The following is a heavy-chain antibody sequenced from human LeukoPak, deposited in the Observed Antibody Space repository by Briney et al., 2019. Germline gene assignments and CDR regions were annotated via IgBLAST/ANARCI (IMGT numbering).Heavy chain of an antibody. CDR3: AKDLLWADYFGSGSYLDY. CDR2: ISWDSSKI. D-gene: IGHD3-10*01. CDR1: GFTFEDYG. Sequence: PGGSLRLSCAASGFTFEDYGMHWVRQTPGKGLEWVSGISWDSSKIDYADSVKGRFTISRDNAENSLYLQMNSLRVEDTALYYCAKDLLWADYFGSGSYLDYWGQGILVIVSS. V-gene: IGHV3-9*01. J-gene: IGHJ4*02.